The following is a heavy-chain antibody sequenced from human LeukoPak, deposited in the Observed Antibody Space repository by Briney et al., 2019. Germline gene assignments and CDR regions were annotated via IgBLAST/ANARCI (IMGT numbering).Heavy chain of an antibody. CDR3: AKWGDYDILTGYYVSDF. D-gene: IGHD3-9*01. CDR2: ITGSGDTT. CDR1: RFIFRNYA. J-gene: IGHJ4*02. Sequence: QPGASLRLSCAASRFIFRNYAMSWVRQAPGKGLEWVSAITGSGDTTYYADSVKGRFTISRDNSKNTLYVEMNTLRAGDTAVYYCAKWGDYDILTGYYVSDFWGQGTLVTVSS. V-gene: IGHV3-23*01.